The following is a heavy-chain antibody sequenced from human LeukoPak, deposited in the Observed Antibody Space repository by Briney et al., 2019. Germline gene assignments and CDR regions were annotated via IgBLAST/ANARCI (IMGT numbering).Heavy chain of an antibody. CDR1: GGSISSYY. CDR2: INHSGST. D-gene: IGHD3-10*01. Sequence: SETLSLTCTVSGGSISSYYWSWIRQPPGKGLEWIGEINHSGSTNYDPSLKSRVTISVDTSKNQFSLKLSSVTAADTAVYYCARAYVRTPYYYGSGSYRSDYWGQGTLVTVSS. J-gene: IGHJ4*02. CDR3: ARAYVRTPYYYGSGSYRSDY. V-gene: IGHV4-34*01.